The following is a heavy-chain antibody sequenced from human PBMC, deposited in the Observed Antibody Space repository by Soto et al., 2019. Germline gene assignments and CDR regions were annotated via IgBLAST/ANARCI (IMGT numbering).Heavy chain of an antibody. Sequence: ESGPTLVNPTQTLTLTCTFSGFSLSTSGVGVGWIRQPPGKALEWLALIYWDDDKRYSPSLKSRLTITKDTSKNQVVLTMTNMDPVDTATYYCAHRRGDIVVVPAAIPWFDPWAQGTLVTVSS. CDR3: AHRRGDIVVVPAAIPWFDP. CDR1: GFSLSTSGVG. D-gene: IGHD2-2*01. CDR2: IYWDDDK. J-gene: IGHJ5*02. V-gene: IGHV2-5*02.